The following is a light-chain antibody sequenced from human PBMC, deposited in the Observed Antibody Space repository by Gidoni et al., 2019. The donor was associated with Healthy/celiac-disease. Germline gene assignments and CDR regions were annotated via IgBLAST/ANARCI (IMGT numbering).Light chain of an antibody. V-gene: IGKV4-1*01. CDR2: WAS. Sequence: DIVMTQSPDSLAVSLGERATINCKSSQSVLYSSNNKNYLAWYQPKPGQPPKLLIYWASTRESWVPDRFSGSGSVTDFTLTISSLQAEDVAVYYCQQYYSTPFTFGPGTKVDIK. CDR3: QQYYSTPFT. CDR1: QSVLYSSNNKNY. J-gene: IGKJ3*01.